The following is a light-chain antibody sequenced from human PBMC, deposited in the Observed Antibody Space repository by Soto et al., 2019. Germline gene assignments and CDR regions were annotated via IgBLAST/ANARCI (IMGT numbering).Light chain of an antibody. CDR1: QTVSTY. V-gene: IGKV3-11*01. CDR2: DTS. J-gene: IGKJ2*01. Sequence: ETVLTQSPATLSLSPGDRATLSCRASQTVSTYLAWYQQKRGQPPRLLISDTSNRANGIPARFSGSGSGTDFTLTISRLEPEDLATYYGQPRGNWPPTVGQGTKLEIK. CDR3: QPRGNWPPT.